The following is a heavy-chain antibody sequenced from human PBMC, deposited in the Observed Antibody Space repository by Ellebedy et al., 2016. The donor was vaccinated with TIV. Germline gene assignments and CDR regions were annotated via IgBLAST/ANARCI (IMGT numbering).Heavy chain of an antibody. J-gene: IGHJ4*02. CDR1: GFTFSSYA. V-gene: IGHV3-23*01. CDR2: ISGSGGGT. Sequence: ETLSLXXAASGFTFSSYAMSWVRQAPGKGLEWVSAISGSGGGTYYADSVKGRFTISRDNSKNTLYLQMNSLRAEDTAVYYCAKVRRYYDSSGYSNYFDYWGQGTLVTVSS. CDR3: AKVRRYYDSSGYSNYFDY. D-gene: IGHD3-22*01.